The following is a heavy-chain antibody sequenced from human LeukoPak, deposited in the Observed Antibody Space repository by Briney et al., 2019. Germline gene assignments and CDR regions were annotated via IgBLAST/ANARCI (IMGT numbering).Heavy chain of an antibody. CDR1: GFTFSSYG. V-gene: IGHV3-33*01. J-gene: IGHJ3*02. CDR3: AREGYSSSWYPHAFDI. D-gene: IGHD6-13*01. CDR2: IWYDGSNK. Sequence: GGSLRLSCAASGFTFSSYGMHWVRQAPGKGLEWVAVIWYDGSNKYYADSVKGRFTISRDNSKNTLYLQMNSLRAEDTAVYYCAREGYSSSWYPHAFDIWGQGTMVTVSS.